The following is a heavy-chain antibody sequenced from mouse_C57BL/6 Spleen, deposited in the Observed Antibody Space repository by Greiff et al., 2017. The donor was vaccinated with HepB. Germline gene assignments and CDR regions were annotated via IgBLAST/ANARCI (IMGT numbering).Heavy chain of an antibody. Sequence: VQLQQSGAELVKPGASVKLSCKASGYTFTSYWMQWVKQRPGQGLEWIGEIDPSDSYTNYNQKFKGKATLTVDTSSSTAYMQLSSLTSEDSAVYYGASWEGSGPLGFAYWGQGTLVTVSA. CDR3: ASWEGSGPLGFAY. J-gene: IGHJ3*01. CDR1: GYTFTSYW. D-gene: IGHD3-2*02. V-gene: IGHV1-50*01. CDR2: IDPSDSYT.